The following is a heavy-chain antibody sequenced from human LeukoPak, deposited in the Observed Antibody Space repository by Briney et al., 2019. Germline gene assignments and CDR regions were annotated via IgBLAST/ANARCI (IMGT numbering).Heavy chain of an antibody. J-gene: IGHJ6*03. CDR3: AREGLLRQLGSYIDV. Sequence: GGSLRLSCAASGFTFSSYSMNWVRQAPGKGLEWVSSISSSSSYIYYADSVKGRFTISRDNAKNSLYLQMNSLRAEDTAVYYCAREGLLRQLGSYIDVWGKGTMVTVSS. V-gene: IGHV3-21*01. D-gene: IGHD6-13*01. CDR1: GFTFSSYS. CDR2: ISSSSSYI.